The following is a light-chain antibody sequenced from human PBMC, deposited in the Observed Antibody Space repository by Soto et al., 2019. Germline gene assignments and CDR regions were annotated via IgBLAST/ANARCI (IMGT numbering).Light chain of an antibody. CDR1: QSVSRSY. Sequence: EIVVTQSPGTLSLSPGERATLSCRASQSVSRSYLAWYQQKSGQAPRLLIYGASRRATGIPDRFSGSGSGTDFTLTISRLEPEHFAVYYCQQYGSSPPTFGQGTKVEIK. CDR3: QQYGSSPPT. J-gene: IGKJ1*01. V-gene: IGKV3-20*01. CDR2: GAS.